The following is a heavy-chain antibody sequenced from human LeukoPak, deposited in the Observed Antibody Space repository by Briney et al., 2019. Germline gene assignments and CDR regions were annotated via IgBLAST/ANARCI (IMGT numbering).Heavy chain of an antibody. Sequence: GRSLRLSCANSGFTFRSYGVNRVRQAPGKRLAWVAAISYDGSNKYYADSVKGRFTISRDNSKNTLYLQMNSLRAEDTAVYYCAPSEPSIAVAGTGDWGQGTLVTVSS. V-gene: IGHV3-30*03. D-gene: IGHD6-19*01. CDR1: GFTFRSYG. CDR2: ISYDGSNK. CDR3: APSEPSIAVAGTGD. J-gene: IGHJ4*02.